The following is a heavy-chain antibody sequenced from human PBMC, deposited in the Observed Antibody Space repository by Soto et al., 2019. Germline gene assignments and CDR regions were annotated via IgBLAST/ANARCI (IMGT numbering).Heavy chain of an antibody. CDR3: ARVFSDSSSFFDP. J-gene: IGHJ5*02. Sequence: QVQLQESGPGLMKPSQTLSLTCTVSGGSISSGGYYWSWIRQHPGKGLEWIGNIYYSGRTYYNPSLKSRVTISVDTSKNQFSLKVSSVTGAYTAVYYCARVFSDSSSFFDPWGQGTLVTVSS. CDR2: IYYSGRT. CDR1: GGSISSGGYY. D-gene: IGHD6-13*01. V-gene: IGHV4-31*03.